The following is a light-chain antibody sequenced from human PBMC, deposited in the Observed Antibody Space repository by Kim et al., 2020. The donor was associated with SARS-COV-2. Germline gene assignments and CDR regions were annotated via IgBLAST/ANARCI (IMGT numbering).Light chain of an antibody. Sequence: YQGERASLSCRASQSVSSRYFAWYRQKPGQAPRLVMYGASSRATGIPDRFSGSGSGTDFTLTISRLEPEDFAVYYCQQYGSSPLTFGGGTKVDIK. CDR2: GAS. CDR1: QSVSSRY. J-gene: IGKJ4*01. CDR3: QQYGSSPLT. V-gene: IGKV3-20*01.